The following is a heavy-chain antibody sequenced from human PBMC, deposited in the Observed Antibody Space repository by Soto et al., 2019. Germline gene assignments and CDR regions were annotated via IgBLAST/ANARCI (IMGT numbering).Heavy chain of an antibody. CDR2: IKSKTDGGTT. CDR3: TTVKEYYYYGMDV. Sequence: GSLRLSCAASGFTFSNAWMSWVRQAPGKGLEWVGRIKSKTDGGTTDYAAPVKGRFTISRGDSKNTLYLQMNSLKTEDTAVYYCTTVKEYYYYGMDVWGQGTTVTVSS. CDR1: GFTFSNAW. J-gene: IGHJ6*02. V-gene: IGHV3-15*01.